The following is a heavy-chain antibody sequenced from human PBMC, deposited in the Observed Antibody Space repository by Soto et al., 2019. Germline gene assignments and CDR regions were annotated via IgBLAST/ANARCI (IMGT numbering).Heavy chain of an antibody. CDR2: IWYDGSNK. Sequence: GGSLRLSCAASGFTFSSYGMHWVRQAPGKGLEWVAVIWYDGSNKYYADSVKGRFTISRDNSKNTLYLQMNSLRAGDTAVYYCARDTSYYDSSGYYPPGYWGQGTLVTVSS. J-gene: IGHJ4*02. CDR1: GFTFSSYG. CDR3: ARDTSYYDSSGYYPPGY. V-gene: IGHV3-33*01. D-gene: IGHD3-22*01.